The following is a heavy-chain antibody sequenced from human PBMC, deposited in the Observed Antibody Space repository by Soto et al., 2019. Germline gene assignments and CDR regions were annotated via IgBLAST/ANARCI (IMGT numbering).Heavy chain of an antibody. J-gene: IGHJ4*02. Sequence: GGSMILSCAASGFPFSNYAMSWVRQAPGKGLEWVSAISGSGGSTYYADSVKGRFTISRDNSKNTLYLQMNSLRAEDTAVYYCAKDMEVWFGELLHDYWGQGTLVTVSS. CDR2: ISGSGGST. CDR3: AKDMEVWFGELLHDY. V-gene: IGHV3-23*01. D-gene: IGHD3-10*01. CDR1: GFPFSNYA.